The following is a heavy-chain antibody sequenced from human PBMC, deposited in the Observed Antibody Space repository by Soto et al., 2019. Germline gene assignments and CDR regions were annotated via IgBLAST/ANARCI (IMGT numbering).Heavy chain of an antibody. Sequence: SETLSLTCTVSGGSISSYYWSWIRQPPGKGLEWIGSIYYSGSTNHNPSLKSRVTISVDTSKNQFSLKLSSVTAADTAVYYCARAKDVEAVAGIPYFDYWGQGTLVTVSS. CDR2: IYYSGST. CDR3: ARAKDVEAVAGIPYFDY. J-gene: IGHJ4*02. V-gene: IGHV4-59*08. CDR1: GGSISSYY. D-gene: IGHD6-19*01.